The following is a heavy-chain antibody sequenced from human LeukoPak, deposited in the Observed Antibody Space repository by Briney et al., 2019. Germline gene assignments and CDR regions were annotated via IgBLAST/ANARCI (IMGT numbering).Heavy chain of an antibody. CDR2: ISWNSGSI. Sequence: PGGSLRLSCAASGFTFDDYAMHWVRQAPGKGLEWVSGISWNSGSIGYADSVKGRFTISRDNAKNSLYLQMNSLRAEDTAVYYCARGAYYYEDWGQGTLVTVSS. CDR3: ARGAYYYED. V-gene: IGHV3-9*01. J-gene: IGHJ4*02. CDR1: GFTFDDYA. D-gene: IGHD3-22*01.